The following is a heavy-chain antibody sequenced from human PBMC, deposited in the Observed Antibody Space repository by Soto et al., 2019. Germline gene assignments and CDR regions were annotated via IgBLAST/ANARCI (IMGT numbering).Heavy chain of an antibody. CDR3: VRDDVLCDGGSCYGVPMDV. CDR2: IQSGGTT. V-gene: IGHV3-66*01. Sequence: EVQLVESGGGLAKPGGPLGPSWAAPGFPASAKSLSWAGQAPGRGLGGVSLIQSGGTTYYADSVKGRFTISGDSSENTLHLQMDSLRAEDTAVYYCVRDDVLCDGGSCYGVPMDVWGKGTTVTVSS. J-gene: IGHJ6*03. CDR1: GFPASAKS. D-gene: IGHD2-15*01.